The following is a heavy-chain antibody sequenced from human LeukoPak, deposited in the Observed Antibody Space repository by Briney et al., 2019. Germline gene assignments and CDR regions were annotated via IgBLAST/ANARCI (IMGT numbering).Heavy chain of an antibody. J-gene: IGHJ3*02. Sequence: PGGSLRLSCAASGFTFSSYSMNWVRQAPGKGLEWVSSISSSSSKYYADSMKGRFTISRDNARNSLYLQMNSLRVEDTAVYYCARVRSSGWNYDGFDIWGQGTMVTVSS. V-gene: IGHV3-21*01. D-gene: IGHD6-19*01. CDR1: GFTFSSYS. CDR2: ISSSSSK. CDR3: ARVRSSGWNYDGFDI.